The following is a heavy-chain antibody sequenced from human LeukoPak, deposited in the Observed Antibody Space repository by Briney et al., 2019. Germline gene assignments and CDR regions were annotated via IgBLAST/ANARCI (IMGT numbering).Heavy chain of an antibody. V-gene: IGHV4-4*07. CDR3: ARERWWELLSWYFDL. Sequence: SETLSLTCTVSGGSISSYYWSWIRQPAGKGLEWIGRIYTSGSTNYNPSLKSRVTMSVDTSKNQFSLKLSSVTAADTAVYYCARERWWELLSWYFDLWGRGTLVTVSS. J-gene: IGHJ2*01. CDR1: GGSISSYY. D-gene: IGHD1-26*01. CDR2: IYTSGST.